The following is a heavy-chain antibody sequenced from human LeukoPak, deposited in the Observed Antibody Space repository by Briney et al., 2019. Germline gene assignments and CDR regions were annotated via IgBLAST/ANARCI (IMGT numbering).Heavy chain of an antibody. CDR3: AAVVIGGDYYGSGKRRFDP. Sequence: SVKVSCKASGFTFTSSAMQWVRQARGQRLEWIGWIIVGSGNTNYAQKFQERVTVTRDMSTSTAYMELSSLRSEDTAVYYCAAVVIGGDYYGSGKRRFDPWGQGTLVTVSS. V-gene: IGHV1-58*02. CDR2: IIVGSGNT. CDR1: GFTFTSSA. D-gene: IGHD3-10*01. J-gene: IGHJ5*02.